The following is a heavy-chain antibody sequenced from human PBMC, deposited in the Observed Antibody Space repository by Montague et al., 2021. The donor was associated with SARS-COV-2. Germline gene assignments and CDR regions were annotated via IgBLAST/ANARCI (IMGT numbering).Heavy chain of an antibody. Sequence: SKTLSLTCAVYGGSFSAYYWSWIRQPPGKGLEWIGEINHSGSTNYNPSLKSRVTISVDTSKNQFSLKLSSVTAADTAVYYCARTDYISSWFGAKKWFDPWGQGTLVTVSS. D-gene: IGHD6-13*01. CDR3: ARTDYISSWFGAKKWFDP. V-gene: IGHV4-34*01. CDR1: GGSFSAYY. CDR2: INHSGST. J-gene: IGHJ5*02.